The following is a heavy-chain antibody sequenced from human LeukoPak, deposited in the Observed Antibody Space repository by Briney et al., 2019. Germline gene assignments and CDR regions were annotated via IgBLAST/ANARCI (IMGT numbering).Heavy chain of an antibody. CDR2: IFANDGNT. D-gene: IGHD2-15*01. V-gene: IGHV3-23*01. CDR3: AKGSGSSCYSPCDY. Sequence: PGGSLRLSCAASGLTFRNYAMSWVRQAPEKGLEWVSVIFANDGNTYYADAVKGRFTISRDNSKDTLYLQMDSLRAEDTAVYYCAKGSGSSCYSPCDYWGQGILVTVSS. J-gene: IGHJ4*02. CDR1: GLTFRNYA.